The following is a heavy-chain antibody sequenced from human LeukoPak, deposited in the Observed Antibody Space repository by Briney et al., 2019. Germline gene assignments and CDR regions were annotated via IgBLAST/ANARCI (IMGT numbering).Heavy chain of an antibody. CDR3: ARDGGGDTAIAFDY. CDR1: GGTFSSYA. Sequence: SVKVSCKASGGTFSSYAISWVRQAPGQGLEWMGGIIPIFGTANYAQKFQGRVMITADESTSTVYMELSSLRSEDTAVYYCARDGGGDTAIAFDYWGQGTLVTVSS. D-gene: IGHD5-18*01. J-gene: IGHJ4*02. CDR2: IIPIFGTA. V-gene: IGHV1-69*13.